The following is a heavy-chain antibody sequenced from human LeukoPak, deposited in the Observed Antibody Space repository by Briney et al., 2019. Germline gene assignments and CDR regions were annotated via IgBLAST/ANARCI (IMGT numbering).Heavy chain of an antibody. CDR2: IRYDGSNK. CDR1: GFTFSSYG. CDR3: AKDRSNVGAIFDY. J-gene: IGHJ4*02. Sequence: GGSLRLSCAASGFTFSSYGIHWVRQAPGKGLEWVAFIRYDGSNKYYADSVKGRFTISRDNSKNTLYLQMNSLRAEDTAVYYCAKDRSNVGAIFDYWGQGTRVTVSS. V-gene: IGHV3-30*02. D-gene: IGHD1-26*01.